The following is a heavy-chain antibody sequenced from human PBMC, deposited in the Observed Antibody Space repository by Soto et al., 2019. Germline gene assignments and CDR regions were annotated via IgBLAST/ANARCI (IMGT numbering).Heavy chain of an antibody. CDR1: GFTFSSYA. V-gene: IGHV3-30-3*01. D-gene: IGHD6-19*01. Sequence: QVQLVESGGGVVQPGRSLRLSCAASGFTFSSYAMHWVRQAPGKGLEWVAVISYDGSNKYYADSVKGRFTISRDNSKNTLYLQMNSLRAEDTAVYYCARLTPGRAVAGNSDYWGQGTLVTVSS. CDR3: ARLTPGRAVAGNSDY. CDR2: ISYDGSNK. J-gene: IGHJ4*02.